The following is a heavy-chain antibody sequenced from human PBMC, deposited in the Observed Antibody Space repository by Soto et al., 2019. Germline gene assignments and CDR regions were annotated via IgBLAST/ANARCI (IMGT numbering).Heavy chain of an antibody. J-gene: IGHJ5*02. Sequence: ASVKVSCKASGYTFTSYGISWVRQAPGQGLEWMGWISAYNGNTNYAQKLQGRVTMTTDTSTSTAYMELRSLRSDDTDVYYCARDKDIVVVPAAIRLYCFDPWGQGTLVTVSS. V-gene: IGHV1-18*01. D-gene: IGHD2-2*02. CDR2: ISAYNGNT. CDR1: GYTFTSYG. CDR3: ARDKDIVVVPAAIRLYCFDP.